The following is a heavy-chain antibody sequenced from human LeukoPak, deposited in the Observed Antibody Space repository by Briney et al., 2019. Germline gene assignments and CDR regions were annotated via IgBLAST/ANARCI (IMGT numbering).Heavy chain of an antibody. CDR3: ASEDGYSSSWYYFDY. D-gene: IGHD6-13*01. Sequence: SVKVSCKASGGTFSSYAISWVRQAPGQGLEWMGGIIPIFGTANYAQKFQGRVTITADKSTSTAYMELSSLRSEDTAVYYCASEDGYSSSWYYFDYWGQGALVTVSS. V-gene: IGHV1-69*06. J-gene: IGHJ4*02. CDR2: IIPIFGTA. CDR1: GGTFSSYA.